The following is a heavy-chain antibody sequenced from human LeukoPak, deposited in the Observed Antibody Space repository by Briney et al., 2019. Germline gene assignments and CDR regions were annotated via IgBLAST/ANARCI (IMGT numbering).Heavy chain of an antibody. V-gene: IGHV3-30*18. CDR1: GFTFSSYG. Sequence: GGSLRLSCAASGFTFSSYGMHWVRQAPGKGLEWVAVISYDGSNKYYADSVKGRFTTSRDNSKNTLYLQMNSLRAEDTAVYYCAKDFVGYYDILTGYYKDYYYYGMDVWGKGATVTVSS. CDR2: ISYDGSNK. CDR3: AKDFVGYYDILTGYYKDYYYYGMDV. J-gene: IGHJ6*04. D-gene: IGHD3-9*01.